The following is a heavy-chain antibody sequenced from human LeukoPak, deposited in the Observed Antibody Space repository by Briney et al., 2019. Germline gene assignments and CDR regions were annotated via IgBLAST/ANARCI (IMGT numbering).Heavy chain of an antibody. CDR1: GGFISTYY. D-gene: IGHD3-22*01. CDR2: IYYSGSS. J-gene: IGHJ4*02. Sequence: SETLSLTCTVSGGFISTYYWSWIRQPPGKGLEWIGYIYYSGSSNYNPSLKSRVTISVEKSKNHFSLRLSSVTAADTAVYYCARENSYYDSSGYYFGSGYFDYWGQGTLVTVSS. V-gene: IGHV4-59*01. CDR3: ARENSYYDSSGYYFGSGYFDY.